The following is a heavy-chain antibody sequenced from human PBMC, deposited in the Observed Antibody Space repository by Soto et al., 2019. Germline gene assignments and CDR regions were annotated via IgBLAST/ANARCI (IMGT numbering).Heavy chain of an antibody. CDR3: ARGNTAAAAGPFDY. J-gene: IGHJ4*02. Sequence: QVQLQESGPGLVKPSQTLSLTCTVSGGSISSGGYYWSWIRQHPGKGLEWIGYIYYSGSTYYNPSLKSRLPLAGATSKNQFSLKLSSVTAADTAVYYCARGNTAAAAGPFDYWGQGTLVTVSS. V-gene: IGHV4-31*03. CDR1: GGSISSGGYY. D-gene: IGHD6-13*01. CDR2: IYYSGST.